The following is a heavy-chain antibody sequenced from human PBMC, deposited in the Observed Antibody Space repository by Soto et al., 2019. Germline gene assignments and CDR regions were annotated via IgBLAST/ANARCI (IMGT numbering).Heavy chain of an antibody. Sequence: QVQLVQSGAEMKKPGSSVTVSCQSSGGTFNTYAMNWVRQAPGQGPEWMGDISPMFGAANYAPKFQVRVTITADESTGTAYMQLSSLTSEDTALYFCAREVQVHTPAFVYWGQGTLVTVSS. CDR2: ISPMFGAA. CDR1: GGTFNTYA. J-gene: IGHJ4*02. CDR3: AREVQVHTPAFVY. V-gene: IGHV1-69*19. D-gene: IGHD3-10*01.